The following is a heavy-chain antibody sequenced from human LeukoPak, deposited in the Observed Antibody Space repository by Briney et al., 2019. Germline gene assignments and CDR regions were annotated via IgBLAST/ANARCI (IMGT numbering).Heavy chain of an antibody. CDR3: ARPYDFWSGYTFDY. Sequence: GGSLRLSCAASGFTFSSYAMSWVRQAPGKGLEWVSAISGSGGSTYYADSVKGRFTISRDNAKNSLYLQMNSLRAEDTAVYYCARPYDFWSGYTFDYWGQGTLVTVSS. V-gene: IGHV3-23*01. CDR1: GFTFSSYA. CDR2: ISGSGGST. J-gene: IGHJ4*02. D-gene: IGHD3-3*01.